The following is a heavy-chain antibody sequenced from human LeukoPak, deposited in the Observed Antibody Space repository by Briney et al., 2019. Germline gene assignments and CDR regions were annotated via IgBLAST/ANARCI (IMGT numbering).Heavy chain of an antibody. J-gene: IGHJ4*02. CDR2: ISGSGGST. CDR3: AKDPRGYSSGY. D-gene: IGHD6-25*01. CDR1: GFTFSSYA. V-gene: IGHV3-23*01. Sequence: GGSLRLSCAASGFTFSSYAMSWVRQAPGKGLEWVSAISGSGGSTYYADSVKGRFTISRDNSKNTLYLQMNSLRAEDTAVYYRAKDPRGYSSGYWGQGTLVTVSS.